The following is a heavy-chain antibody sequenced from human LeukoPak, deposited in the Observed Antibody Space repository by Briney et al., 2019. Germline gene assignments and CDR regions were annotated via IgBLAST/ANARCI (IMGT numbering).Heavy chain of an antibody. Sequence: SVKVSCKASGYTFTVYYMHWVRQAPGQRLEWMGGIIPIFGTANSAQKFPDKFTITADESTSTAYVELSRLRSEDTAVYYCALGYSYAYEGYYSGQGALVTVSS. CDR2: IIPIFGTA. CDR1: GYTFTVYY. J-gene: IGHJ4*02. CDR3: ALGYSYAYEGYY. V-gene: IGHV1-69*13. D-gene: IGHD5-18*01.